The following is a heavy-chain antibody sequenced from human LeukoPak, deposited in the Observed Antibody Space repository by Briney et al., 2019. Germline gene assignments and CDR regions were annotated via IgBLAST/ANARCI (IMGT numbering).Heavy chain of an antibody. Sequence: SETLSLTCAVSGGSINSSNWWSWVRQPPGKGLEWIGEIYHSGSTNYNPSLKSRVTISVDKSKNQFSLKLSSVTAADTAVYYCARSTIWLTNYYDSRGFDPWGQGTLVTVSS. J-gene: IGHJ5*02. CDR3: ARSTIWLTNYYDSRGFDP. D-gene: IGHD3-22*01. CDR1: GGSINSSNW. V-gene: IGHV4-4*02. CDR2: IYHSGST.